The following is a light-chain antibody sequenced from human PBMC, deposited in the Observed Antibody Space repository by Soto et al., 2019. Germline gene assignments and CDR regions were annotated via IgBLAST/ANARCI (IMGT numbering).Light chain of an antibody. J-gene: IGKJ1*01. CDR3: QQYNSYAWT. CDR1: QSVTIY. Sequence: DIQMTQTPSTLSASLGDRVTITCRASQSVTIYLAWYQQRPGRAPKLLVHRASILESGVPSRFSGSGSGTEFTLTISSLQPDDFATYYCQQYNSYAWTFGQGTKVDI. CDR2: RAS. V-gene: IGKV1-5*03.